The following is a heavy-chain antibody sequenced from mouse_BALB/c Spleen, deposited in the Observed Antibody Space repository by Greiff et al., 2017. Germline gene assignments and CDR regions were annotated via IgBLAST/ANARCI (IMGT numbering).Heavy chain of an antibody. Sequence: LVESGPELVKPGASVKMSCKASGYTFTSYVMHWVKQKPGQGLEWIGYINPYNDGTKYNEKFKGKATLTSDKSSSTAYMELSSLTSEDSAVYYCARSRESYYYAMDYWGQGTSVTVSS. J-gene: IGHJ4*01. CDR2: INPYNDGT. CDR3: ARSRESYYYAMDY. V-gene: IGHV1-14*01. CDR1: GYTFTSYV.